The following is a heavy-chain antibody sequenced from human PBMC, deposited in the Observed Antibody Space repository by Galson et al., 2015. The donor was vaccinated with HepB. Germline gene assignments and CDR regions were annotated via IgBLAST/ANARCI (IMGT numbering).Heavy chain of an antibody. D-gene: IGHD3-22*01. Sequence: SLRLSCAASGFTFSSYAMHWVRQAPGKGLEYVSAISSNGGSTYYANSVKGRFTISRDNSKNTLYLQMGSLRAEDMAVYYCARDPCAYYYDSRPYCYFDYWGQGTLVTVSS. J-gene: IGHJ4*02. CDR3: ARDPCAYYYDSRPYCYFDY. CDR2: ISSNGGST. CDR1: GFTFSSYA. V-gene: IGHV3-64*01.